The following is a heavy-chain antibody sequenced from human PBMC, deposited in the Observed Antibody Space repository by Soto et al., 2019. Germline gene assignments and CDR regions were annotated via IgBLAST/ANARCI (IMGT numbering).Heavy chain of an antibody. V-gene: IGHV3-23*01. CDR1: GFTFSNYA. CDR2: IGSGGDGI. D-gene: IGHD4-17*01. J-gene: IGHJ4*02. Sequence: EVQLLESGGGLVQPGGSLRLSCAASGFTFSNYAMKWVRQAPGKGLEWVSVIGSGGDGIHYADSVEGRFTISRDNSKNTVNLQMNRLRAEDTAIYYCATYGQHLMDYWGQGTLVTVSS. CDR3: ATYGQHLMDY.